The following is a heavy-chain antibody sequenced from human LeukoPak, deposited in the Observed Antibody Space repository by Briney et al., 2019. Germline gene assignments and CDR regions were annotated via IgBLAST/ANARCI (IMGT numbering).Heavy chain of an antibody. D-gene: IGHD3-9*01. V-gene: IGHV3-7*03. CDR3: TRDLMDYDVSTGLHHYYMDV. Sequence: AGGSLRLSCAASGFTFTTYWMSWVRQAPGKVLEWVANINQDGSEKYYVDSVKGRFTISRDNAKNSLYLQMNTLRVEDTAVYYCTRDLMDYDVSTGLHHYYMDVWGQGTTVTVSS. J-gene: IGHJ6*02. CDR2: INQDGSEK. CDR1: GFTFTTYW.